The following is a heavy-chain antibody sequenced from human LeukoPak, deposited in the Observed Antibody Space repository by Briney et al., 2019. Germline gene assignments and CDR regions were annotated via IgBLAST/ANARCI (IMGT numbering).Heavy chain of an antibody. Sequence: GASVKVSCKASGYTFTGYYMHWVRQAPGQGLEWMGRINPNSGGTNYAQKFQGRVTMTRDTSISTAYMELSSLRSDDTALYYCANQQFASVRAFDYWGQGILVTVSS. CDR3: ANQQFASVRAFDY. CDR2: INPNSGGT. CDR1: GYTFTGYY. J-gene: IGHJ4*02. V-gene: IGHV1-2*06. D-gene: IGHD3-10*01.